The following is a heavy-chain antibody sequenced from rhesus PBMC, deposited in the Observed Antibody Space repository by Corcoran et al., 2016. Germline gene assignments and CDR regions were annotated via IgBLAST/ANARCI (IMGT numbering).Heavy chain of an antibody. V-gene: IGHV4-80*01. CDR1: GGSFNTYW. D-gene: IGHD4-29*01. Sequence: QVQLQESGPGLVRPSKTLSLTCAVSGGSFNTYWWSWIRQPPGKGLEWIWEINGNSGSTNYNPSLKSRVTISKDASENQFSLKLISVTAADTAVYSCARSVAGLDFWGQGLLVTVSS. CDR3: ARSVAGLDF. CDR2: INGNSGST. J-gene: IGHJ4*01.